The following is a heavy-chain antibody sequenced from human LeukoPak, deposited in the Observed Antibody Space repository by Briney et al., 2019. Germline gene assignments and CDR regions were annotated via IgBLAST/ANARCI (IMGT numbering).Heavy chain of an antibody. Sequence: PSQTLSLTCTVSGGSISSGSYYWSWIRQPAGKGLEWIGRIYTSGSTNYNPSLKSRVIISEDTSKNQFSLKLIAVTAADTAVYYCARAKGDYYYHYYMDVWGKGTTVTISS. CDR1: GGSISSGSYY. CDR2: IYTSGST. V-gene: IGHV4-61*02. CDR3: ARAKGDYYYHYYMDV. J-gene: IGHJ6*03.